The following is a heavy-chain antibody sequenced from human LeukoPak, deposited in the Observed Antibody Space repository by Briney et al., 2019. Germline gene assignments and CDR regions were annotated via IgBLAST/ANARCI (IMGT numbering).Heavy chain of an antibody. CDR3: ARLALSTMIVAYYFDY. D-gene: IGHD3-22*01. CDR1: GYIFTSYW. V-gene: IGHV5-51*01. CDR2: IYPGDSDT. Sequence: HGESLKISCKGSGYIFTSYWIGWVRQMPGKGLEWMGIIYPGDSDTRYSPSFQGQVTISADKSISTAYLQWSSLKASDTAMYYCARLALSTMIVAYYFDYWGQGTLVTVSS. J-gene: IGHJ4*02.